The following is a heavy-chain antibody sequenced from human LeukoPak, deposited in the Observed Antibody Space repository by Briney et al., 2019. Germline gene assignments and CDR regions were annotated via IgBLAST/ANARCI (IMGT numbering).Heavy chain of an antibody. V-gene: IGHV1-69*01. CDR3: ARDGGRYYDILSGYYNNDWFDP. CDR1: GGTFSSYA. J-gene: IGHJ5*02. Sequence: ASVKVSCKASGGTFSSYAISWVRQAPGQGLEWMGGIIPIFGTANYAQKFQGRVTITADESTSTAYMELSSLRSEDTAVYYCARDGGRYYDILSGYYNNDWFDPWGQGTLVTVSS. CDR2: IIPIFGTA. D-gene: IGHD3-9*01.